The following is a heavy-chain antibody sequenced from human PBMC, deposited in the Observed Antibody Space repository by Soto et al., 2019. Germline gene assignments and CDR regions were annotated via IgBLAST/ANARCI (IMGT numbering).Heavy chain of an antibody. Sequence: GGSLRLSCAASGFIFSSHVMHWFLQAPVKGLVWVSLISPDVSSTSYADSVKGRFTVSRDNTRNTLYLQMISLRGEDTAVYYCEKENDGIGIDYWGQGTLVTVSS. CDR3: EKENDGIGIDY. CDR1: GFIFSSHV. V-gene: IGHV3-74*01. CDR2: ISPDVSST. J-gene: IGHJ4*02. D-gene: IGHD1-1*01.